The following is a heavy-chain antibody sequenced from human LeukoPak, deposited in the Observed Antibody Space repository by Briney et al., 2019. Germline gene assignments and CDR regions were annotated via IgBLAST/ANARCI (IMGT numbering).Heavy chain of an antibody. J-gene: IGHJ3*02. CDR1: GFTFSNAC. CDR3: TPDQPTVTTPVDAFDI. D-gene: IGHD4-17*01. CDR2: IKSKTDGGTT. V-gene: IGHV3-15*01. Sequence: PGGSLRLSCAASGFTFSNACMSWVRQAPGKGLEWVGRIKSKTDGGTTDYAAPVKGSFTISCDDSKNTLYMQMNTQKTEDTAVYYCTPDQPTVTTPVDAFDIWGQGTMVTVSS.